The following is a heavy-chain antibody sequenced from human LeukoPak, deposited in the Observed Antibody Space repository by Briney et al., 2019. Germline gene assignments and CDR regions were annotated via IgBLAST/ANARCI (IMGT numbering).Heavy chain of an antibody. CDR1: GFTFSSYW. CDR2: IKQDGSEK. J-gene: IGHJ4*02. Sequence: PGGSLRLSCAASGFTFSSYWMSWVRQAPGKGLEWVAHIKQDGSEKYYVDSVKGRFTISRDNAKNSLYLQMNSLRAEDTAVYYCARDHQLVPTSPSFDYWGQGTLVTASS. CDR3: ARDHQLVPTSPSFDY. D-gene: IGHD2-2*01. V-gene: IGHV3-7*01.